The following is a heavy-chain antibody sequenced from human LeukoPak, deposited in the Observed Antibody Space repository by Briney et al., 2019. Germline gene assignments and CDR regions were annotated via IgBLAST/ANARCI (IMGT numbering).Heavy chain of an antibody. CDR2: IYHTGYS. V-gene: IGHV4-38-2*02. Sequence: PSETLSLTCSVSNYSLKRGYYWGWIRQPPGKGLEWIGNIYHTGYSYSNPSLKSRVSLSVDTSKNQFSLKLSSVTAADTAVYYCARVVEQQRLRDGDAFDIWGQGTMVTVSS. D-gene: IGHD6-13*01. J-gene: IGHJ3*02. CDR1: NYSLKRGYY. CDR3: ARVVEQQRLRDGDAFDI.